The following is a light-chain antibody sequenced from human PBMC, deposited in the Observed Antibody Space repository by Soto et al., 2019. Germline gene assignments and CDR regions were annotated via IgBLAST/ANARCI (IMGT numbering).Light chain of an antibody. J-gene: IGKJ2*01. CDR3: QQYGSSPYT. CDR1: QSVSSSY. V-gene: IGKV3-20*01. CDR2: GAS. Sequence: EIVLTQSPGTLSLSPGERATLSCRASQSVSSSYLAWYQQKPGQAPRLLMYGASSRATGIPDRLSGGGSATDFTLTISRLEPEDVAVYYCQQYGSSPYTFGQGTKLEIK.